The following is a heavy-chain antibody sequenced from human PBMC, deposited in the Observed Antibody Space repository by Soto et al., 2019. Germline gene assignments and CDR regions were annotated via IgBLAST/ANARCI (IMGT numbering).Heavy chain of an antibody. CDR1: GGSISSSSYY. V-gene: IGHV4-39*01. Sequence: SETLSLTCTVSGGSISSSSYYWGWIRQPPGKGLEWIGSIYYSGSTYYNPSLKSRVTISVDTSKNQFSLKLSSVTAADTAVYYCARRYSSIFDYWAQGSLVIVSS. CDR3: ARRYSSIFDY. J-gene: IGHJ4*02. CDR2: IYYSGST. D-gene: IGHD6-13*01.